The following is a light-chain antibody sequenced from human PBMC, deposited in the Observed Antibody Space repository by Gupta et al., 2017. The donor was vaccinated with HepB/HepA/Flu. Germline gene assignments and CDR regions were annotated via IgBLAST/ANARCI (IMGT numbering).Light chain of an antibody. Sequence: SYVLTQPPSVSVASGKTASITCGGNNIGTKGGHWYAQMPGQAHVRVSYNDSDRPSGIPGRGAGSNSGSTATLTISRVQAGEEADYYCQAWDSSETSAVFGGGTKLTVL. CDR3: QAWDSSETSAV. V-gene: IGLV3-21*04. J-gene: IGLJ2*01. CDR2: NDS. CDR1: NIGTKG.